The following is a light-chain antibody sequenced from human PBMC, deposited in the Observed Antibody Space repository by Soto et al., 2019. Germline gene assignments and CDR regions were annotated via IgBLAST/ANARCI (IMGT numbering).Light chain of an antibody. CDR1: HGISTY. V-gene: IGKV1-39*01. CDR3: QQSYSTTWT. CDR2: AAS. J-gene: IGKJ1*01. Sequence: DIQMTQSPSSLSESAGDRVTITCRASHGISTYLNWYQQKPGKAPKLLIYAASSLQSGVPSSFSGSGSETDFTLTISSLQPEDFATYSCQQSYSTTWTFGQGTKVDIK.